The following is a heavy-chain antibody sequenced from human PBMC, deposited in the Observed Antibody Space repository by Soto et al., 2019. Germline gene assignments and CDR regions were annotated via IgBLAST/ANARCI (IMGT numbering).Heavy chain of an antibody. CDR3: ARGGEGYCTNGVCAYDY. D-gene: IGHD2-8*01. J-gene: IGHJ4*02. CDR1: GYTFTSYA. V-gene: IGHV1-3*01. CDR2: INAGNGNT. Sequence: ASVKVSCKASGYTFTSYAMHWVRQAPGQGLEWMGWINAGNGNTKYSQKFQRRVTITRDTSASTAYMELSSLRSEDTAVYYCARGGEGYCTNGVCAYDYWGQGTLVPV.